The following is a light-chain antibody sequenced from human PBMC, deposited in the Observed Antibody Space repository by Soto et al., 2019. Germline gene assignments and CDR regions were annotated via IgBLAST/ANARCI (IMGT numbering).Light chain of an antibody. CDR1: SSDVGGYKY. V-gene: IGLV2-14*01. J-gene: IGLJ1*01. Sequence: QSALTQPASVSGSPGQSITISCTGTSSDVGGYKYVSWYQQYPGKAHKLMIYDVSNRPSGVSNRFSGSKSGNTASLTISGLQAEYEADYYCSSYTRSSLYVFGTGTKRTVL. CDR2: DVS. CDR3: SSYTRSSLYV.